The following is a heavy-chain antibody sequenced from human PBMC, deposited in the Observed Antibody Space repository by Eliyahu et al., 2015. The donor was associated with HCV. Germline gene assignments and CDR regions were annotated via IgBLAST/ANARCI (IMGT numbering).Heavy chain of an antibody. J-gene: IGHJ3*01. V-gene: IGHV1-2*02. Sequence: QVQLVQSGAEVKKPGASVKVSCKASGYSFTGYYIQWMRQAPGQGLEWMGWIIPNGGXTXXAQKFQGRVXMTRDMSTNTAYMELSRLTSDDTAMYYCARDPTAYGDSVLGAFDFWGQGTMVTVSS. CDR3: ARDPTAYGDSVLGAFDF. D-gene: IGHD4-17*01. CDR1: GYSFTGYY. CDR2: IIPNGGXT.